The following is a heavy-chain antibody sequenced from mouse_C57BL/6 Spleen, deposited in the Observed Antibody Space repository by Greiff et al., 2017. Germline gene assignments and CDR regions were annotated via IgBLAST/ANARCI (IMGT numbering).Heavy chain of an antibody. Sequence: QVQLQQPGAELVKPGASVKLSCKASGYTFTSYWMHWVKQRPGRGLEWIGRIDPNSGGTKYNEKFKSKATLTVDKPSSTAYMQLSSLTSEDSAVYYCTRSITAIVATKWYFDVWGTGPTVTVSS. CDR1: GYTFTSYW. CDR3: TRSITAIVATKWYFDV. J-gene: IGHJ1*03. D-gene: IGHD1-1*01. V-gene: IGHV1-72*01. CDR2: IDPNSGGT.